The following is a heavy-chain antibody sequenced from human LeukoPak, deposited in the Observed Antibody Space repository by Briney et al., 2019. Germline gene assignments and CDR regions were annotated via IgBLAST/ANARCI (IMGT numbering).Heavy chain of an antibody. J-gene: IGHJ4*02. CDR2: INHSGST. CDR3: AREVIVVVPAAIYVDY. V-gene: IGHV4-34*01. Sequence: SETLSLTCDVYDGSFSGYYWSWIRQPPGKGLEWIGEINHSGSTNYNPSLKSRVTISVDTSKNQFSLKLSSVTAADTAVYYCAREVIVVVPAAIYVDYWGQGTLVTVSS. D-gene: IGHD2-2*01. CDR1: DGSFSGYY.